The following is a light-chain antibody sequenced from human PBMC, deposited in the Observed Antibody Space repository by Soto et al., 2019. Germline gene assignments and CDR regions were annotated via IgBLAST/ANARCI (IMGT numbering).Light chain of an antibody. CDR2: EVS. CDR1: SSDVGGYNY. J-gene: IGLJ3*02. V-gene: IGLV2-14*01. Sequence: QSALTQPASVSESPGQSITISCTGTSSDVGGYNYVSWYQQHPGKARKLMIYEVSNRSSGVSNRVSGSKSVNTASLTISGLQAEDEADYYCSSYTSSSTRVFGGGTKLTVL. CDR3: SSYTSSSTRV.